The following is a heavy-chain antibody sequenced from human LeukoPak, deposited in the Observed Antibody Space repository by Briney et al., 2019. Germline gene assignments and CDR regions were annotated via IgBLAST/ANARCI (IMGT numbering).Heavy chain of an antibody. J-gene: IGHJ4*02. D-gene: IGHD3-10*01. CDR3: ARAAGHYFDY. CDR2: ITSTSSDV. V-gene: IGHV3-21*05. CDR1: GFNFKSYS. Sequence: GGSLRLSCVATGFNFKSYSMKWVRQAPGKGLEWVSFITSTSSDVFYADSVKGRFTVSRDNARNSLYLQMNSLRAEDTAVYYCARAAGHYFDYWGQGSLVTVSS.